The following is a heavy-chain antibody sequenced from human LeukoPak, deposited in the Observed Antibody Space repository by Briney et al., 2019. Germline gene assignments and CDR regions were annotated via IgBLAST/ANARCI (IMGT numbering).Heavy chain of an antibody. V-gene: IGHV3-7*03. J-gene: IGHJ4*02. CDR3: ATIPPGTGGDY. D-gene: IGHD1-1*01. Sequence: GGSLRLSCAASGFTFSSYSMTWVRQAPGKGLEWVANIKEDGSEKYYVDSVKGRFTISRDNARTSLYLQMNSLRAEDTAVYYCATIPPGTGGDYWGQGTLVTVSS. CDR1: GFTFSSYS. CDR2: IKEDGSEK.